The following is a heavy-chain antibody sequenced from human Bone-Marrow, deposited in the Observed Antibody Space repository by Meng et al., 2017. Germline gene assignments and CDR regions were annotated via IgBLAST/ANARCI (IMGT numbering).Heavy chain of an antibody. CDR1: GFTFSRCA. D-gene: IGHD4-17*01. J-gene: IGHJ6*02. V-gene: IGHV3-30*04. CDR2: ISYDGRNI. CDR3: ARKFYGTTVTPRGVYYYYGMDV. Sequence: GESLKISCAASGFTFSRCAMHWVRQAPGKGLEWVAVISYDGRNIYYADSVKGRFTISRDNSKNTLYLQMNSLRPEDTALYYCARKFYGTTVTPRGVYYYYGMDVWGQGTTVTVSS.